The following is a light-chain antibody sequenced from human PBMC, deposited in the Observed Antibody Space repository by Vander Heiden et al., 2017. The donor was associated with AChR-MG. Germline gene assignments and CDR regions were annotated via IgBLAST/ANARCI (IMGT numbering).Light chain of an antibody. V-gene: IGLV1-47*01. Sequence: QSVLPQPPSLSGTPGQRVPISCSGGSSNVGKNYVYWYQQVPGMAPKLVIYRNDQRPSGVPDRFSASKSGTAASLAISGLQSGDEADYHCAAWDDSLNALAFGGGTKLTVL. CDR1: SSNVGKNY. CDR2: RND. CDR3: AAWDDSLNALA. J-gene: IGLJ2*01.